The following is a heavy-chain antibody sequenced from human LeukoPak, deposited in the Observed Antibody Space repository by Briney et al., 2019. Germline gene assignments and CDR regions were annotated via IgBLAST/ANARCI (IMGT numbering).Heavy chain of an antibody. V-gene: IGHV1-18*01. CDR3: AREYGSGSYQGVFSY. CDR2: ISAYNGNT. J-gene: IGHJ4*02. D-gene: IGHD3-10*01. CDR1: GYTFTSYG. Sequence: ASVKVCCKASGYTFTSYGISWVRQAPGQGLEWMGWISAYNGNTNYAQKLQGRVTMTTDTSTSTAYMELRSLRSDDTAVYYCAREYGSGSYQGVFSYWGQGTLVTVSS.